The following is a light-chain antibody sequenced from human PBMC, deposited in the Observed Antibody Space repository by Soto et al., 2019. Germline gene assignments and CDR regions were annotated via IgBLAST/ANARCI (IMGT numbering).Light chain of an antibody. J-gene: IGKJ4*01. CDR3: QQSYSTPLT. V-gene: IGKV1-39*01. Sequence: DMRMTLCPCSLSASVGDRVTITCRASQSISSYLNWYQQKPGKAPKLLIYAASSLQSGVPSRFSGSGSGTDFTLTISSLQPADFATYYCQQSYSTPLTFGGGTKVDIK. CDR1: QSISSY. CDR2: AAS.